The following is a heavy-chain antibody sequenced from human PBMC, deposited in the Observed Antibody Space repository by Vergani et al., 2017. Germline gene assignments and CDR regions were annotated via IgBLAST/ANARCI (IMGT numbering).Heavy chain of an antibody. D-gene: IGHD3-22*01. V-gene: IGHV3-23*01. CDR2: ISSSSGDK. J-gene: IGHJ1*01. CDR1: GFSFRSYA. Sequence: EVHLLESGGGLIHPGASLTLSCAASGFSFRSYAMGWVRQAPGKGLEWVSLISSSSGDKYYADFVKGRFTISRDNSGNTLFLQMNSLRADDSAVYYCTKAGQYDSDNFHDSWGQGALVTVAS. CDR3: TKAGQYDSDNFHDS.